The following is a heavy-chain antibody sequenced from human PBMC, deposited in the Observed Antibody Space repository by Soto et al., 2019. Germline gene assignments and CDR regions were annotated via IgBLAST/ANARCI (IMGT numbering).Heavy chain of an antibody. V-gene: IGHV3-23*01. CDR1: GFTFDTYA. J-gene: IGHJ4*02. CDR3: AKDVIAATGTPSYYFDS. CDR2: VSGSGLYT. D-gene: IGHD6-13*01. Sequence: EVQLLESGGGLVQPGGSLRLSCVASGFTFDTYAISWVRQAPGKGLEWVSTVSGSGLYTYYTDSVKGRFTISRDNPRNTLYLQMNSLRLEDTAVHFCAKDVIAATGTPSYYFDSWGQGTLVTVSS.